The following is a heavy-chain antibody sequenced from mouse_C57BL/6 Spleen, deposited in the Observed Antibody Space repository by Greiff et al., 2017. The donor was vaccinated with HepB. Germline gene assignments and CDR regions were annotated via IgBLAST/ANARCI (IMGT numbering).Heavy chain of an antibody. CDR1: GFTFSDYY. CDR2: INYDGSST. V-gene: IGHV5-16*01. Sequence: EVHLVESEGGLVQPGSSMKLSCTASGFTFSDYYMAWVRQVPEKGLEWVANINYDGSSTYYLDSLKSRFIISRDNAKNILYLQMSSLKSEDTATYYCAREGYDGYYSYYFDYWGQGTTLTVSS. J-gene: IGHJ2*01. CDR3: AREGYDGYYSYYFDY. D-gene: IGHD2-3*01.